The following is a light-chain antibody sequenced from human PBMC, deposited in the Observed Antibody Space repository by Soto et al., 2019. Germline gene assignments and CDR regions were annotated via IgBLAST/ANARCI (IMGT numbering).Light chain of an antibody. V-gene: IGLV2-23*02. Sequence: QSVLTQPASVSGSPGQSITISCTGTSSDVGSYNLVSWYQQHPGKAPILMIYEVSKRPSGVSNRFSGSKSGNTASLTISGLQAEDEADYYCCSYAGSSTHVVFGGGTKVTVL. CDR1: SSDVGSYNL. J-gene: IGLJ2*01. CDR3: CSYAGSSTHVV. CDR2: EVS.